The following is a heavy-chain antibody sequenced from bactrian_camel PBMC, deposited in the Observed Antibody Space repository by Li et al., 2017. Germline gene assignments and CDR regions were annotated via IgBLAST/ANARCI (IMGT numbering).Heavy chain of an antibody. CDR3: AAETIGGTASDPECKVSY. CDR2: ITRIHGGT. D-gene: IGHD1*01. V-gene: IGHV3-3*01. J-gene: IGHJ4*01. Sequence: VQLVESGGGSVQVGGSLRLSCVASGDTISRYCMGWFRQIPDKEREGVAVITRIHGGTAYADSVKGRFIISRDNSKMTWSLQMNNLKSEDTAVYYCAAETIGGTASDPECKVSYWGQGTQVTVS. CDR1: GDTISRYC.